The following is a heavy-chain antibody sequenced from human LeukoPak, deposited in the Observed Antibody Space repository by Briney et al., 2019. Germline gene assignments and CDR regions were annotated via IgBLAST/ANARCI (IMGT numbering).Heavy chain of an antibody. D-gene: IGHD3-16*02. CDR3: AKGQEFGGVIGSLGY. J-gene: IGHJ4*02. V-gene: IGHV3-23*01. Sequence: PGGSLRLSCAASGFTFSNYAMRWVRQAPGKGLEWVSGISGSGDSTYYADSVKGRFTISRDNSKNTLYLQMNSLRAEDTAVYYCAKGQEFGGVIGSLGYWGQGTLVTVSS. CDR2: ISGSGDST. CDR1: GFTFSNYA.